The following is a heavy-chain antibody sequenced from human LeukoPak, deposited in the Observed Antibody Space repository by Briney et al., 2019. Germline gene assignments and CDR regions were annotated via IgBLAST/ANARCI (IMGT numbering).Heavy chain of an antibody. D-gene: IGHD3-22*01. V-gene: IGHV3-7*01. CDR3: ARAGQYYYDSSGYYN. Sequence: GGSLRLSCAASGFTFSYHWMTWVRQAPGKGLEWVANIKNDGAVKNYVDSVKGRFTISRDNAKNSQYLQMNSLRAEDTAVYYCARAGQYYYDSSGYYNWGQGTLVTVSS. CDR2: IKNDGAVK. J-gene: IGHJ4*02. CDR1: GFTFSYHW.